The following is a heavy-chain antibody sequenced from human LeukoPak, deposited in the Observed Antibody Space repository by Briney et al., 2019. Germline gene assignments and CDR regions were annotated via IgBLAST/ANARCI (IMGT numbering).Heavy chain of an antibody. Sequence: GGSLRLSCAASGFIFNTHDMYWVRQAPGKGLEWVTFIRHDGNSKHYADSVKGRFTISRDISKNTVYLQMNSLRHEDTAMYYCAKGRGYYLDYWGQGTLVTVSS. CDR1: GFIFNTHD. V-gene: IGHV3-30*02. CDR3: AKGRGYYLDY. J-gene: IGHJ4*02. CDR2: IRHDGNSK. D-gene: IGHD3-22*01.